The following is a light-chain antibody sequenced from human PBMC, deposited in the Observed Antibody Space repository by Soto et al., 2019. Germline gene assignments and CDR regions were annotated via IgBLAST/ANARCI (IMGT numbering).Light chain of an antibody. Sequence: QSALTQPASASGSPGQSVTISCTGTSSDVGDYNYVSWYQHHPGKAPKLIIFEVTNRPSGVSNRFSGSKSGNTASLTISGLQAEDEADYYCSSYTTSSTRVFGTGTKLTVL. CDR2: EVT. J-gene: IGLJ1*01. V-gene: IGLV2-14*01. CDR3: SSYTTSSTRV. CDR1: SSDVGDYNY.